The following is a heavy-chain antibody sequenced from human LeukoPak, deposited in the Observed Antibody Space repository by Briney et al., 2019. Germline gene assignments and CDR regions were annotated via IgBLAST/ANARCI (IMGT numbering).Heavy chain of an antibody. CDR1: GFTFSGFA. D-gene: IGHD3-10*01. CDR3: AKVRVRGVIITSGWFDP. Sequence: GGSLRLSCAASGFTFSGFAMSWVRPAPGKGLEWVSGISGSGAFTYYADSVKGRFTISRDNSKNTLYLQMNSLRAEDTAVYYCAKVRVRGVIITSGWFDPWGQGTLVTVSS. J-gene: IGHJ5*02. V-gene: IGHV3-23*01. CDR2: ISGSGAFT.